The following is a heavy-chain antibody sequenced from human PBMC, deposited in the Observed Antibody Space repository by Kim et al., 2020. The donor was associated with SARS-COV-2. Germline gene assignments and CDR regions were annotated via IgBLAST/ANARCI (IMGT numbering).Heavy chain of an antibody. J-gene: IGHJ6*02. V-gene: IGHV3-64D*06. D-gene: IGHD2-2*01. Sequence: KGRFAISRDNSKNQLYLQMSSLSAEDTAVYYCVKAVGMVVVPAVNYGMDVWGQGTTVTVSS. CDR3: VKAVGMVVVPAVNYGMDV.